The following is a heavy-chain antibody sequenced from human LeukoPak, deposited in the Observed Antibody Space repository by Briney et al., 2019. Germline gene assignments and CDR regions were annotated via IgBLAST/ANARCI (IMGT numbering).Heavy chain of an antibody. V-gene: IGHV3-74*01. CDR2: INGDGSST. D-gene: IGHD1-26*01. CDR3: ARHVVAVGFDY. J-gene: IGHJ4*02. Sequence: PGGSLRLSCATSGFTFSSYWMHWVRQAPGKGLVWVSRINGDGSSTAYADSVRGRFTISRDNAKNSLYLQMNSLRAEDTAVYYCARHVVAVGFDYWGQGTLVTVSS. CDR1: GFTFSSYW.